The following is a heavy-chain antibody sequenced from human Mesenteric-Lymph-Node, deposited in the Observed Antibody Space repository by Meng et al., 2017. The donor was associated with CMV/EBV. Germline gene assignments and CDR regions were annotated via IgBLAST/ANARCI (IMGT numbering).Heavy chain of an antibody. CDR2: IYYSGST. CDR1: GGSISSYY. CDR3: ATRGWELPEDY. J-gene: IGHJ4*02. Sequence: SETLSLTCTVSGGSISSYYWSWIRQPPGKGLEWIGYIYYSGSTNYNPSLKSRVTISVDTSKNQFSLKLSSVTAADTAVYYCATRGWELPEDYWGQGTLVTVSS. V-gene: IGHV4-59*01. D-gene: IGHD1-26*01.